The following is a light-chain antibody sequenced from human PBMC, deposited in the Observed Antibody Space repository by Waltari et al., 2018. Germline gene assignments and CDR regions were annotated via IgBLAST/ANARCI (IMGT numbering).Light chain of an antibody. CDR1: QSITKKF. V-gene: IGKV3-20*01. CDR3: QQYGSSVMYT. CDR2: GAS. Sequence: VLTQSPGTLSLSPGERATLSCRASQSITKKFFAWYQQKPGQAPRLLIYGASSRAAGIPDRFSGSGSGTDFTLTISRLEPGDSAVYYCQQYGSSVMYTFGQGTKLEIK. J-gene: IGKJ2*01.